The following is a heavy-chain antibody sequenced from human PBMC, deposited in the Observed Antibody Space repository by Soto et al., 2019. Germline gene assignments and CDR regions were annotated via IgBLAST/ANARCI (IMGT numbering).Heavy chain of an antibody. V-gene: IGHV4-34*01. D-gene: IGHD3-9*01. CDR3: ARDRHILTGYYTGVSRPNFDY. Sequence: QVQLQQWGAGLLKPSETLSLTCAVYGGSFSGYYWSWIRQPPGKGLEWLGEINHSGSTNYNPSLKSRLPISVDTSKNQFSLKLSSVTAADTAVYYCARDRHILTGYYTGVSRPNFDYWGQGTLVTVSS. CDR1: GGSFSGYY. CDR2: INHSGST. J-gene: IGHJ4*02.